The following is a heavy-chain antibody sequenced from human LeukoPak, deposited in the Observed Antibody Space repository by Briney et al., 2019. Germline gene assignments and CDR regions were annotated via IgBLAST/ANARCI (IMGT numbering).Heavy chain of an antibody. CDR2: IIPIFGTA. V-gene: IGHV1-69*13. Sequence: SVKVSCKASGGTFSSYAISWVRQAPGQGLEWMGGIIPIFGTANYAQKFQGRVTFTADESTSTAYMELSSLRSEDTAVYYCARPTVTTSSYYYGMDVWGQGTTVTVSS. D-gene: IGHD4-17*01. CDR1: GGTFSSYA. CDR3: ARPTVTTSSYYYGMDV. J-gene: IGHJ6*02.